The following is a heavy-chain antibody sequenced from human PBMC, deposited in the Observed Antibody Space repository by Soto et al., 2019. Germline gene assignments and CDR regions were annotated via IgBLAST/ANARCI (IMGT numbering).Heavy chain of an antibody. CDR1: GYTFTSYG. CDR2: ISAYNGNT. CDR3: ARDEAYKWNDGGWFDP. V-gene: IGHV1-18*01. J-gene: IGHJ5*02. D-gene: IGHD1-1*01. Sequence: QVQLVQSGAEVKKPGASVKVSCKASGYTFTSYGISWVRQASGQGLEWMGWISAYNGNTKYAQKLQGRVTMTTDTWTSTAYVELRSLGSDDTAVYYCARDEAYKWNDGGWFDPWGQGTRVTVSS.